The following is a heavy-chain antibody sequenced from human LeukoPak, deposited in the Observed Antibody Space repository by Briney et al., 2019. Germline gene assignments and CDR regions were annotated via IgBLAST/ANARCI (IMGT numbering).Heavy chain of an antibody. CDR3: AGGTGWLIDY. CDR2: IKQDGSEE. V-gene: IGHV3-7*01. D-gene: IGHD6-19*01. J-gene: IGHJ4*02. Sequence: PGGSLRLSCAASGLTFRSYWMNWVRQAPGKGLEWVTNIKQDGSEEHYVDSVKGRFTISRDNAKNSVYLQMNSLRAEGTAVYYCAGGTGWLIDYWGQGALVTVSS. CDR1: GLTFRSYW.